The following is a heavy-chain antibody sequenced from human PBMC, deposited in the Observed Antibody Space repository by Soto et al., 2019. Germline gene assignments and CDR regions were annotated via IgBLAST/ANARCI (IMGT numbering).Heavy chain of an antibody. CDR3: ARAAISVVGTPGDY. V-gene: IGHV3-7*01. D-gene: IGHD6-19*01. J-gene: IGHJ4*02. Sequence: GGSLRLSCAASGFTFSYYWMSWVRQAPGKGLEWVANIKPDGSEKYYVDSVKGRFSISRDNAKNSLYLQMNSLRAEDTAVYYCARAAISVVGTPGDYWGQGTLVTVSS. CDR2: IKPDGSEK. CDR1: GFTFSYYW.